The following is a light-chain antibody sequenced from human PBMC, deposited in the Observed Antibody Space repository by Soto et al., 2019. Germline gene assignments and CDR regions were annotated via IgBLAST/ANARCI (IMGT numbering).Light chain of an antibody. CDR1: QSINTY. CDR2: DAS. J-gene: IGKJ5*01. V-gene: IGKV3D-11*02. CDR3: QQRRSWQVT. Sequence: ENVLTQSPATLSLSPGEGATLSCRASQSINTYPAWYQQKPGQAPRLLIYDASKRATGIPARFSGSGSGTNFTLTISSLEPEDFAVYYCQQRRSWQVTFGQGTRLEIK.